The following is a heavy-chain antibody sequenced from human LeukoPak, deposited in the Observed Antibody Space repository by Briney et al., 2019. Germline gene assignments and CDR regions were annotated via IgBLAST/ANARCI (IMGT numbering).Heavy chain of an antibody. D-gene: IGHD3-22*01. V-gene: IGHV1-69*04. CDR1: GGTFSSYA. Sequence: SVKVSCKASGGTFSSYAISWVRQAPGQGLEWMGRIIPILGKANYAQKFQGRVTITADKSTSTAYMELSSLRSEDTAVYYCAREGCDYYDSSGYVCWFDPWGQGTLVTVSS. CDR3: AREGCDYYDSSGYVCWFDP. J-gene: IGHJ5*02. CDR2: IIPILGKA.